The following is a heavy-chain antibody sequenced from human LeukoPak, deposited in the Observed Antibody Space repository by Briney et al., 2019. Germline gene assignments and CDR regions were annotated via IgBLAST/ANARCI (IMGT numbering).Heavy chain of an antibody. D-gene: IGHD4-11*01. CDR2: ISSSSSYI. CDR1: GFTFSIYS. Sequence: GSLRLSCAASGFTFSIYSMNWVRQAPGKGLEWVSSISSSSSYIYYADSVKGRFTISRDNAKNSLYLQMNSLRAEDTAVYYCARLFIDYTTPIYYYYYMDVWGKGTTVTISS. V-gene: IGHV3-21*01. CDR3: ARLFIDYTTPIYYYYYMDV. J-gene: IGHJ6*03.